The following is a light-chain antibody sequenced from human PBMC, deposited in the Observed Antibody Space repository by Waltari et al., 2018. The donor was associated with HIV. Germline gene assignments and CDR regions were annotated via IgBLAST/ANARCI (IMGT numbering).Light chain of an antibody. J-gene: IGLJ3*02. CDR1: SNNIGYQG. V-gene: IGLV10-54*01. CDR2: RNK. CDR3: SAWDSGLNGWV. Sequence: QAGLTQPPSMSTGLGQTATLTCSGDSNNIGYQGVARVQHRQGHPPKLLSHRNKNRPSGIPGRFSAFRSGDTGFLTISGLQSEDEGDFFCSAWDSGLNGWVFGGGTQLTLL.